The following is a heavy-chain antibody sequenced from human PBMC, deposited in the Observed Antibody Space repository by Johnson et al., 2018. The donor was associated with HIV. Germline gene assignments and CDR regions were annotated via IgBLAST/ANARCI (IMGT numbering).Heavy chain of an antibody. V-gene: IGHV3-11*01. Sequence: QMLLVESGGGLVKPGGSLRLSCAASGFTVSSNYMSWVRQAPGTGLEWVPVLSGSGCSTYYADPVKGWFTISRDNAKNSLYLQMNSLRADDTAVYYCARDPSRSPGAFDIWGQGTMVTVSS. CDR2: LSGSGCST. J-gene: IGHJ3*02. CDR3: ARDPSRSPGAFDI. CDR1: GFTVSSNY.